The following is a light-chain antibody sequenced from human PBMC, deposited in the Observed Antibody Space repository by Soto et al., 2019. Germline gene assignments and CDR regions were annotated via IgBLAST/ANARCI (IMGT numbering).Light chain of an antibody. CDR3: QQYNNWPIT. Sequence: EIVLTHSPATLALSPGEGATLSPSASQSVSSNLARYQQKPGQAPRLLIYGASTRATGIPARFSGSGSGTEFTFTISSLQSEDFAVYYCQQYNNWPITFGQGTRLEIK. CDR1: QSVSSN. V-gene: IGKV3-15*01. CDR2: GAS. J-gene: IGKJ5*01.